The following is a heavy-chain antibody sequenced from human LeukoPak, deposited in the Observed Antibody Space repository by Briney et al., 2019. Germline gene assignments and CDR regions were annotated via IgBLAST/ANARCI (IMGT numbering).Heavy chain of an antibody. CDR2: ITYDGTNK. J-gene: IGHJ4*02. Sequence: GGSLRLSCAASGFTFSSCAMHWVRQPPGKGLEWVAVITYDGTNKYYADSVKGRFTISRDNSKNTLYLQMNSLRAEDTAVYYCARGYCSGGSCYRRYYFDYWGQGTLVAVSS. D-gene: IGHD2-15*01. V-gene: IGHV3-30*04. CDR1: GFTFSSCA. CDR3: ARGYCSGGSCYRRYYFDY.